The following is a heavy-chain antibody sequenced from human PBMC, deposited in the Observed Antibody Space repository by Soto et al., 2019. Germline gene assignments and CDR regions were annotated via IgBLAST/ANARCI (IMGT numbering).Heavy chain of an antibody. CDR2: IYYSGST. V-gene: IGHV4-59*01. Sequence: PSETLSLTCTVSGGSISSYYWSWIRQPPGKGLEWTGYIYYSGSTNYNPSLKSRVTISVDTSKNQFSLKLSSVTAADTAVYYCARVTYYYDSSGYSTDAFDIWGQGTMVTVSS. D-gene: IGHD3-22*01. CDR3: ARVTYYYDSSGYSTDAFDI. J-gene: IGHJ3*02. CDR1: GGSISSYY.